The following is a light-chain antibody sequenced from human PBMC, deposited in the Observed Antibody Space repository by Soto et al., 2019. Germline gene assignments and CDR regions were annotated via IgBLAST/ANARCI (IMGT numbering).Light chain of an antibody. Sequence: DIVMTQSPDSLAVSLGERATINCKSSQSVLYSSNNKNYLAWYQHKPGHPPKLLIYWASTRESGVPDRFSGSGSGTDFTLTISSLQAEDAAVYYCQQYYTTPGTFGQGTRLEIK. CDR3: QQYYTTPGT. V-gene: IGKV4-1*01. J-gene: IGKJ5*01. CDR2: WAS. CDR1: QSVLYSSNNKNY.